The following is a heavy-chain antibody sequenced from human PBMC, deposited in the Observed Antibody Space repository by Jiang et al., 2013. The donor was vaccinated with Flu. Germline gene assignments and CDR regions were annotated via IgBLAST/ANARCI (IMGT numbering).Heavy chain of an antibody. CDR1: GGTFSTFA. Sequence: QSGSELKEPGSSVKVSCKASGGTFSTFALSWVRQAPGQGLEWMGGIIPIFRKSDYVQKFQGRITITADESTNTAYMELSSLTSEDTAVYFCATSGDCGGDCSNYYFDYWGQGTLVTVSS. J-gene: IGHJ4*02. CDR3: ATSGDCGGDCSNYYFDY. CDR2: IIPIFRKS. V-gene: IGHV1-69*01. D-gene: IGHD2-21*02.